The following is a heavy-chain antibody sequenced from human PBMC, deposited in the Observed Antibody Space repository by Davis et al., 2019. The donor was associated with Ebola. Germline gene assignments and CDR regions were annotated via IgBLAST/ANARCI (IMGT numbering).Heavy chain of an antibody. D-gene: IGHD3-22*01. CDR2: ISYDGSNK. V-gene: IGHV3-30*18. J-gene: IGHJ6*02. CDR3: AKDYDSSGYYLLYYYYGMDV. Sequence: GESLKISCAASGFTFSSYGMHWVRQAPGKGLEWVAVISYDGSNKYYADSVKGRLTISRDNSKNTLYLQMNSLRAEDTAVYYCAKDYDSSGYYLLYYYYGMDVWGQGTTVTVSS. CDR1: GFTFSSYG.